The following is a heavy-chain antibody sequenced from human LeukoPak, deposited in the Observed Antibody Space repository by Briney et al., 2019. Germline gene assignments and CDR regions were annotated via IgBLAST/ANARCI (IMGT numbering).Heavy chain of an antibody. V-gene: IGHV4-39*07. CDR1: GGYISSSNYY. Sequence: PSETLSLTCTVSGGYISSSNYYWGWIRQPPGKGLEWIGSIYYSGSTYYNPSLKSRVTISVDTSKNQFSLKLSSVTAADTAVYYCARSSGIAAAGTNWFDPWGQGTLVTVSS. D-gene: IGHD6-13*01. CDR2: IYYSGST. CDR3: ARSSGIAAAGTNWFDP. J-gene: IGHJ5*02.